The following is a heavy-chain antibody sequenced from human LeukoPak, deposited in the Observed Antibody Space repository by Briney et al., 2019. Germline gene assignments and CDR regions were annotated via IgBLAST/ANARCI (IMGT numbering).Heavy chain of an antibody. CDR3: ARQGCSSTSCYFHL. V-gene: IGHV4-34*01. D-gene: IGHD2-2*01. J-gene: IGHJ4*02. CDR2: ISHSGST. Sequence: PSETLSLTCAVYGGSFSGYYWSWIRQPPGKGLEWIGEISHSGSTHYNPSLKSRVTISLDTSKNQISLKLSSVTAADTAVYYCARQGCSSTSCYFHLWGQGTLVTVSS. CDR1: GGSFSGYY.